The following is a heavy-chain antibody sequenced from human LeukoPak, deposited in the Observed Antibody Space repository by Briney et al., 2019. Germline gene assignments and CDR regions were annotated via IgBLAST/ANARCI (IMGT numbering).Heavy chain of an antibody. Sequence: ASVRVSCKTSGYSFTDYCTHWVRQAPGQGLEWMGWINTKSGRTSSARKFQGRVTMTRDPSITTVYMDMAWLTSDDTAIYFCARADFIDAGPYLIGPWGQGTLVTVSS. J-gene: IGHJ5*02. CDR3: ARADFIDAGPYLIGP. CDR1: GYSFTDYC. D-gene: IGHD3-3*01. V-gene: IGHV1-2*02. CDR2: INTKSGRT.